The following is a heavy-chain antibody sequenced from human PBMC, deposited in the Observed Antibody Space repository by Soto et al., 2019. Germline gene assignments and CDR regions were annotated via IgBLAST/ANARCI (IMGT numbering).Heavy chain of an antibody. Sequence: SETLSLTCTVSGGSSSSGDYYWSWIRHPPGKGLEWIGYIYYSGSTYYNPSLKSRVTISVDTAKDQCSLNMSALTAADTAVYYCAWMPCRDCTYYIDDWGQGTPVTVSS. D-gene: IGHD2-21*02. CDR1: GGSSSSGDYY. CDR2: IYYSGST. V-gene: IGHV4-30-4*02. J-gene: IGHJ4*02. CDR3: AWMPCRDCTYYIDD.